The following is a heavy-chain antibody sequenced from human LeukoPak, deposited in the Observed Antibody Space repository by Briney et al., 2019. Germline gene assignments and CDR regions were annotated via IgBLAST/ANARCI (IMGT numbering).Heavy chain of an antibody. D-gene: IGHD5-18*01. Sequence: PGGSLRLSCAGSGFTFSSYAMSWVRQAPGKGLEWVSAISGSGGSTYYADSVKGRFTISRDNSKNTLYLQMNSLRAEDTAVYYCAKAVEDTAMGTGLDYWGQGTLVTVSS. CDR1: GFTFSSYA. CDR3: AKAVEDTAMGTGLDY. J-gene: IGHJ4*02. V-gene: IGHV3-23*01. CDR2: ISGSGGST.